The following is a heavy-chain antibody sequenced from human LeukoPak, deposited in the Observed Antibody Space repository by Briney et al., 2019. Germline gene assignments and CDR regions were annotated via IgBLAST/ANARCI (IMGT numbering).Heavy chain of an antibody. CDR1: GGSISSSSYY. Sequence: PSETLSLTFTVSGGSISSSSYYWGWIRQPPGKGLEWIGSIYYSGSTYYNPSLKRRVTLSVDTSNNQVSLKLSSVTAADPAVYYRAKRYCSSTTCYDDRGAFDYWGQGTLVTVSS. CDR2: IYYSGST. J-gene: IGHJ4*02. CDR3: AKRYCSSTTCYDDRGAFDY. D-gene: IGHD2-2*01. V-gene: IGHV4-39*07.